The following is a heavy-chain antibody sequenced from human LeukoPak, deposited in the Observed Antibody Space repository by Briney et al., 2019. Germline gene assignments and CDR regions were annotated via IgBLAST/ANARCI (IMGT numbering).Heavy chain of an antibody. CDR3: ASRGYSYGYFSDY. CDR2: ISTSSSYI. Sequence: AGGSLRLSCAASGFTFSSYSMNWVRQAPGKGLEWVSSISTSSSYIYYADSLKGRFTISRDNAKNSLYLQMNSLRAEDTAVYYCASRGYSYGYFSDYWGQGTLVTVSS. V-gene: IGHV3-21*01. J-gene: IGHJ4*02. CDR1: GFTFSSYS. D-gene: IGHD5-18*01.